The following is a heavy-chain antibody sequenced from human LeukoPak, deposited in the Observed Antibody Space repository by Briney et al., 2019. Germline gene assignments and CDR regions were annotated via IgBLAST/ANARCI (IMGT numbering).Heavy chain of an antibody. D-gene: IGHD2-15*01. CDR2: IYPGESDT. J-gene: IGHJ3*02. V-gene: IGHV5-51*03. CDR3: ARKSGRAFDI. Sequence: SGESLKISCKGSGYSFTSYWIGWVRQMPGKGLEWMGIIYPGESDTRYSQSFQGQVTISADKSISTAYLQWSSLKASDTAMHYCARKSGRAFDIWGQGTMVTVSS. CDR1: GYSFTSYW.